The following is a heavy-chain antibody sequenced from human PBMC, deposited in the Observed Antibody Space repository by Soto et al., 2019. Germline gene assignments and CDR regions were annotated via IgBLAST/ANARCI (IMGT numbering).Heavy chain of an antibody. D-gene: IGHD2-21*02. CDR1: GYTFTSYA. Sequence: ASVKVSCKASGYTFTSYAMHWVLQAPGQRLEWMGWINAGNGNTKYSQKFQGRVTITRDTSASTAYMELSSLRSEDTAVYYCARVDIVVATRHFDYWGQGTLVTVSS. J-gene: IGHJ4*02. CDR2: INAGNGNT. V-gene: IGHV1-3*01. CDR3: ARVDIVVATRHFDY.